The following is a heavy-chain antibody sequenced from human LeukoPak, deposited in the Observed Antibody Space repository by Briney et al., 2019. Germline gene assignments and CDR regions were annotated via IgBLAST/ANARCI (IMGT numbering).Heavy chain of an antibody. CDR2: LSGGGGIT. J-gene: IGHJ4*02. CDR1: GFTFSSYV. CDR3: AKGERLAVAGTCMDY. Sequence: PGGSLRLSCAASGFTFSSYVMTWVRQPPGKGLEWVSSLSGGGGITYYADSVKGRFTISRDNSKNTLFLQMNSLRAEDTAVYYYAKGERLAVAGTCMDYWGQGTLVTVSS. D-gene: IGHD6-19*01. V-gene: IGHV3-23*01.